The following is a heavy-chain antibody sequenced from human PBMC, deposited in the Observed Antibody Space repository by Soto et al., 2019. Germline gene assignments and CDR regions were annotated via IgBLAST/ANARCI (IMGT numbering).Heavy chain of an antibody. CDR2: IAYDGINK. J-gene: IGHJ6*02. Sequence: QVQLVESGGGVVQPGTSLRLSCVASGFTFNKFDMHWLRQTPDKSLQWVAFIAYDGINKYYTGSVKGRFTVSRDNSKSTVSLQMNNLGLEDTATYFCARGDQYDILLRYYAMDVWGLGTTVSISS. D-gene: IGHD3-9*01. CDR3: ARGDQYDILLRYYAMDV. CDR1: GFTFNKFD. V-gene: IGHV3-30-3*01.